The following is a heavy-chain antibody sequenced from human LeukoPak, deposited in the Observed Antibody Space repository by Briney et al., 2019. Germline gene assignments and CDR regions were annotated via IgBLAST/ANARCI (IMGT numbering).Heavy chain of an antibody. CDR3: ARGPVPAVLFDY. J-gene: IGHJ4*02. Sequence: SETLSLTCTVSGGSISSYYWSWIRQPPGKGLEWIGYIYYSGGINYNPSLKSRVTISVDTSKNQFSLKLRSVTAADTAVYYCARGPVPAVLFDYWGQGTLVTVSS. V-gene: IGHV4-59*01. D-gene: IGHD2-2*01. CDR1: GGSISSYY. CDR2: IYYSGGI.